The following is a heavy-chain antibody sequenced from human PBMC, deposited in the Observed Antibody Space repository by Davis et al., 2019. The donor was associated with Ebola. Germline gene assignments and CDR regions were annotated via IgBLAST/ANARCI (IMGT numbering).Heavy chain of an antibody. D-gene: IGHD3-22*01. CDR3: AREAYYYDSTGYYYDIPDLVDY. J-gene: IGHJ4*02. CDR2: ISSNSTNK. Sequence: GESLKISRAASGFTFSDYYMSWIRQAPGKGPEWVSYISSNSTNKKYADSVMGRFTISRDDAKNSLYLQMNSLRAEDTAVYDCAREAYYYDSTGYYYDIPDLVDYWGQGTLVTVSS. V-gene: IGHV3-11*06. CDR1: GFTFSDYY.